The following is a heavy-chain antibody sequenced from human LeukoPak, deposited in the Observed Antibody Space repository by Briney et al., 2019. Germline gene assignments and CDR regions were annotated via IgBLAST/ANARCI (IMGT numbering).Heavy chain of an antibody. Sequence: ASVKVSCKVSGYTLTELSMHWVRQAPGKGLEWMGGFDPEDGETIYAQKFQGRVTMTEDTSTDTAYMELSSLRSEDTAVYYCATGSADERFLEWLLAFDYWGQGTLVTVSS. CDR2: FDPEDGET. CDR3: ATGSADERFLEWLLAFDY. D-gene: IGHD3-3*01. V-gene: IGHV1-24*01. CDR1: GYTLTELS. J-gene: IGHJ4*02.